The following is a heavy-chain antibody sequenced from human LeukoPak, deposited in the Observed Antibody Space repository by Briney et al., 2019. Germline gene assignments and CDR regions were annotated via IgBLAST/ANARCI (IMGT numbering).Heavy chain of an antibody. D-gene: IGHD4-17*01. J-gene: IGHJ3*02. Sequence: ASVKVSCKASGYTFTGYYMHWVRQAPGQGLEWMGWINPNSGGTNYAQKFQGRVTMTRDTSISTAYMELSRLRSDDTAVYYCAKQDYGDYFDAFDIWGQGTMVTVSS. CDR2: INPNSGGT. V-gene: IGHV1-2*02. CDR3: AKQDYGDYFDAFDI. CDR1: GYTFTGYY.